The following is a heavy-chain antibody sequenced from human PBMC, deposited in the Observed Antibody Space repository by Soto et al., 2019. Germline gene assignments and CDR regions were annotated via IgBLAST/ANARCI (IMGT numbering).Heavy chain of an antibody. V-gene: IGHV4-59*01. D-gene: IGHD2-2*01. CDR3: AREKGGDCSSTSCETTGYDAFDI. J-gene: IGHJ3*02. CDR1: GGSISSYY. CDR2: IYYSGST. Sequence: PSETLSLTCTVSGGSISSYYWSWIRQPPGKGLEWIGYIYYSGSTNYNPSLKSRVTISVDTSKNQFSLKLSSVTAADTAVYYCAREKGGDCSSTSCETTGYDAFDIWGQGTMVTVS.